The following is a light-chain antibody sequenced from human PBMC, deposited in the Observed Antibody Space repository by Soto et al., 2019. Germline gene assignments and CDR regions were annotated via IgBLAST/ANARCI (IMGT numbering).Light chain of an antibody. J-gene: IGLJ1*01. CDR1: SSDVGTYDF. V-gene: IGLV2-11*01. CDR3: VSYTDTDTLV. Sequence: QSVLTQPRSVSGSPGQSVTISCTGTSSDVGTYDFVSWYQQHPGKAPKLIIYDVSKRPSGVPDRFSGSKSGNTASLTISGLQPDDEGDYFCVSYTDTDTLVFGTGTKVTVL. CDR2: DVS.